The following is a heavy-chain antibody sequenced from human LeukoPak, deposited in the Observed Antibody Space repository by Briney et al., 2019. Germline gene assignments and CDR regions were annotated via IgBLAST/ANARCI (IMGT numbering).Heavy chain of an antibody. D-gene: IGHD6-19*01. CDR2: INPNSGGT. Sequence: ASVKVSCKASGYTFSGYYMNWVRQAPGQGLEWMGRINPNSGGTNFAQKFQGRVTLTRDTSTSTVYMELSRLRSGETAVYYCARDTSGWSNGKFYFYMDVWGKGTTVTVSS. CDR1: GYTFSGYY. CDR3: ARDTSGWSNGKFYFYMDV. V-gene: IGHV1-2*06. J-gene: IGHJ6*03.